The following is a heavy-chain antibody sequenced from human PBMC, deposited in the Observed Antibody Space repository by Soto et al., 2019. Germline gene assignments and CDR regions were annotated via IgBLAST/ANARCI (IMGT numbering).Heavy chain of an antibody. CDR1: GFTFSSYA. D-gene: IGHD2-2*02. CDR2: ISGSGGST. J-gene: IGHJ4*02. Sequence: EVQLLESGGGLVQPGGSLRLSCAASGFTFSSYAMSWVRQAPGKGLEWVSAISGSGGSTYYADSVKGRFTISRDNSKNTLYLQMNILRADDTAVYYCAKDLGVNIVVVPAAIYFDYWGQGTLVTVSS. CDR3: AKDLGVNIVVVPAAIYFDY. V-gene: IGHV3-23*01.